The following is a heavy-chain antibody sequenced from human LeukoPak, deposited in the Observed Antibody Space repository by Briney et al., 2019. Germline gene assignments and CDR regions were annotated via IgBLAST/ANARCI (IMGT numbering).Heavy chain of an antibody. CDR2: IYTSGST. CDR3: ARVAHCSSTSCYTVDY. V-gene: IGHV4-4*07. CDR1: GGSISSYY. J-gene: IGHJ4*02. D-gene: IGHD2-2*02. Sequence: SETLSLTCTVSGGSISSYYWSWIRQPAGKGLEWIGRIYTSGSTNYNPSLKSRVTMSVDTSKNQFSLKLSSVTAADTAVYYCARVAHCSSTSCYTVDYWGQGTLVTVSP.